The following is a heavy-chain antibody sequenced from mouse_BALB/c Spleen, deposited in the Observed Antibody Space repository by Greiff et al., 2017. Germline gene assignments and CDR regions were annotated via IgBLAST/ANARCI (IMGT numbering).Heavy chain of an antibody. CDR2: ISSGGST. J-gene: IGHJ3*01. CDR3: ARYRYDGAWFAY. V-gene: IGHV5-6-5*01. Sequence: EVKLMESGGGLVKPGGSLKLSCAASGFTFSSYAMSWVRQTPEKRLEWVASISSGGSTYYPDSVKGRFTISRDNARNILYLQMSSLRSEDTAMYYCARYRYDGAWFAYWGQGTLVTVSA. CDR1: GFTFSSYA. D-gene: IGHD2-14*01.